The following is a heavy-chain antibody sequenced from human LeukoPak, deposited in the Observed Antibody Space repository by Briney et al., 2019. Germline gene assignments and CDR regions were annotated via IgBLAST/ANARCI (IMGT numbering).Heavy chain of an antibody. CDR1: GISFSAHG. CDR3: ARDPSGSGWSLSD. CDR2: IRFDGSNI. V-gene: IGHV3-33*01. Sequence: GGSLRLSCAASGISFSAHGMHWVRQAPGKGLEWVAIIRFDGSNIHYADSVKGRFTISRDNSKNTLYLQMNSLRAEDTAVYYCARDPSGSGWSLSDWGQGTPVTVSS. D-gene: IGHD6-19*01. J-gene: IGHJ4*02.